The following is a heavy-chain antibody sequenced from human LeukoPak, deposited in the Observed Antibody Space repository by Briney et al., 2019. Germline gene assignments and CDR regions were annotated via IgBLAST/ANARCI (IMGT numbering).Heavy chain of an antibody. V-gene: IGHV4-34*01. Sequence: PSETLSLTCAVYGGSFSGYYWSWIRQPPGKGLEWIGEINHSGSTNYNPSLKSRVTISVDTSKNHFSLKLSSVTAADTAVYYCAIRLGYCTNGVCSLFDYWGQGTLVTVSS. D-gene: IGHD2-8*01. J-gene: IGHJ4*02. CDR2: INHSGST. CDR1: GGSFSGYY. CDR3: AIRLGYCTNGVCSLFDY.